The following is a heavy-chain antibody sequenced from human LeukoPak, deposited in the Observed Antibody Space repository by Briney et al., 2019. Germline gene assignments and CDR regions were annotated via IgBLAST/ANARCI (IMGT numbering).Heavy chain of an antibody. Sequence: GGSLRLSCAASGFTFSTYGMHWVRQAPGKGLEWVALISYDGSKKYYADSVKGRFTISRDSAKNTLYLQMNSLRAEDTAVYYCARDRNSGSSYENLFEYWGQGSLVTVSS. D-gene: IGHD1-26*01. CDR3: ARDRNSGSSYENLFEY. CDR1: GFTFSTYG. J-gene: IGHJ4*02. V-gene: IGHV3-30*03. CDR2: ISYDGSKK.